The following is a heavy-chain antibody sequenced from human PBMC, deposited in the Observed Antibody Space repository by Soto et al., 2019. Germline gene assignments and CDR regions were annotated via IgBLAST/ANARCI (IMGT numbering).Heavy chain of an antibody. CDR2: ISSSTSYV. V-gene: IGHV3-21*06. CDR1: GFTFSRYG. D-gene: IGHD2-2*01. CDR3: ARDPSEGRVGNWFES. J-gene: IGHJ5*01. Sequence: GGSLRLSCAASGFTFSRYGMNWLRQAPGKGLEWVASISSSTSYVYYADSVKGRFSTSRDNAKNILYLEMYALRSEDTAVYYCARDPSEGRVGNWFESWGQGTLVTVSS.